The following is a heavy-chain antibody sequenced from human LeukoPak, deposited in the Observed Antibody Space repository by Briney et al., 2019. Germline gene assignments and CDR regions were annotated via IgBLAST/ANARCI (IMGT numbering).Heavy chain of an antibody. CDR2: INHSGRT. Sequence: SETLSLTCAVSGGSFFGSHWNWIRQSPEKGLEWIGEINHSGRTNYNPSLKSRVTTSVDTSKSQFFLKLTSVTAADTAVYYYARDPTTVVTLPYYFDFWGQGTLVTVSA. J-gene: IGHJ4*02. V-gene: IGHV4-34*01. CDR1: GGSFFGSH. CDR3: ARDPTTVVTLPYYFDF. D-gene: IGHD4-23*01.